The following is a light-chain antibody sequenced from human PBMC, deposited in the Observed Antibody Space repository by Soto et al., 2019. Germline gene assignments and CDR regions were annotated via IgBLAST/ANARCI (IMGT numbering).Light chain of an antibody. V-gene: IGKV3-15*01. CDR3: RQYHNWPPQYT. CDR2: GAS. J-gene: IGKJ2*01. CDR1: QTVASN. Sequence: VMTQSPASLSVSPGDGATLSCRASQTVASNLAWYQQKPGQGPRLLIHGASTRAAGDPARFSGSGSGTDFTLTISSRQSEDYAVYYCRQYHNWPPQYTFGQRTKLQIK.